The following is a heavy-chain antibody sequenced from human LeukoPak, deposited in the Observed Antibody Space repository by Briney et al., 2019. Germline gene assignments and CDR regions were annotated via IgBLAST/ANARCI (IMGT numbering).Heavy chain of an antibody. D-gene: IGHD2/OR15-2a*01. CDR2: IKQDGSAK. V-gene: IGHV3-7*01. CDR3: ARTSFYSFDF. CDR1: GGSFSVYY. Sequence: ETLSLTCAVYGGSFSVYYWSWIRQAPGKGLQWVAHIKQDGSAKFDVDSVQGRFTVSRDNANNLLFLQMSSLRTEDTAIYYCARTSFYSFDFWGQGALVTVSS. J-gene: IGHJ4*02.